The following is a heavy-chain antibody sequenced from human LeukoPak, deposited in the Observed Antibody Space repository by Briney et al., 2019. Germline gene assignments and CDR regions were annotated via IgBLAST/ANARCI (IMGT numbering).Heavy chain of an antibody. CDR1: GYTLTELS. CDR3: ATDPSIAARPGFDY. D-gene: IGHD6-6*01. V-gene: IGHV1-24*01. Sequence: ASVKVSCKVSGYTLTELSMHWLRKAPGKGLEGMGGFDPEDGETIYAQKFQGRVTMTEDTSTDTAYMELSSLRSEDTAVYYCATDPSIAARPGFDYWGQGTLVTVSS. CDR2: FDPEDGET. J-gene: IGHJ4*02.